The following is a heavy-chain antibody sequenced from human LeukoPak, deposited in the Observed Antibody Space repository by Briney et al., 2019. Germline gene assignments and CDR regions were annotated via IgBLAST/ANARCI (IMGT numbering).Heavy chain of an antibody. Sequence: WASVKVSCKASGGTFSSYAISWVRQAPGQGLEWIGGIIPTFGTANYAQKFQGRVTITADESTSTAYMELSSLRSEDTAVYYCARDWGSEGYYFDYWGQGTLVTVSS. V-gene: IGHV1-69*01. CDR1: GGTFSSYA. J-gene: IGHJ4*02. D-gene: IGHD3-10*01. CDR2: IIPTFGTA. CDR3: ARDWGSEGYYFDY.